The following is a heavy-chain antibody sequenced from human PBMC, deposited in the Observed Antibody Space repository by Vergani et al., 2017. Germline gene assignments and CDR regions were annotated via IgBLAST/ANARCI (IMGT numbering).Heavy chain of an antibody. CDR1: GFFFGNYG. CDR2: IWNHGNRD. Sequence: QVQLVESGGGVVQPGGSLRLSCRGSGFFFGNYGMYWVRQAPGKGLEWVAMIWNHGNRDDYSDSLKGRFSISRDNSKNTVYLPMTNLRGEDTAIYYCVKEKIDLGSYFFDSWGHGILVTVSS. D-gene: IGHD2/OR15-2a*01. J-gene: IGHJ4*01. V-gene: IGHV3-33*06. CDR3: VKEKIDLGSYFFDS.